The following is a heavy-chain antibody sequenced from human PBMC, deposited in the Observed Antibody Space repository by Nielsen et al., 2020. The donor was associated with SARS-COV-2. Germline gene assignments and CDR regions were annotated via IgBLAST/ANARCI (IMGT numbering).Heavy chain of an antibody. Sequence: SETLSLTCTVSGGSISSSSYYWGWIRQPPGKGLEWIGRIYTSGSTNYNPSLKSRVTMSVDTSKNQFSLKLSSVTAADTAVYYCARDLGGYCSSTSCSIYYGMDVWGQGTTVTVSS. J-gene: IGHJ6*02. CDR2: IYTSGST. CDR3: ARDLGGYCSSTSCSIYYGMDV. V-gene: IGHV4-39*07. D-gene: IGHD2-2*01. CDR1: GGSISSSSYY.